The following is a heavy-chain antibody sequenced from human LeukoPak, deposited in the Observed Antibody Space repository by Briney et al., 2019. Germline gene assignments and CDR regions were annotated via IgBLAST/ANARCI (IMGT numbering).Heavy chain of an antibody. J-gene: IGHJ4*02. CDR2: IKQDGSEK. V-gene: IGHV3-7*01. D-gene: IGHD3-22*01. Sequence: SGGSLRLSCAASGFTFSSYWMSWVRQAPGKGLEWVANIKQDGSEKYYVDSVKGRFTISRDNAKNSLCLQMNSLRAEDTAVYYCARGTTYYYDSSGYYYPTWGQGTLVTVSS. CDR1: GFTFSSYW. CDR3: ARGTTYYYDSSGYYYPT.